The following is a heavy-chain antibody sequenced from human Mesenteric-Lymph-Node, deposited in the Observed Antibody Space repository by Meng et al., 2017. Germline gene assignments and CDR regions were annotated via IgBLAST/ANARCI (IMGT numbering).Heavy chain of an antibody. CDR1: GFTFSNYA. D-gene: IGHD3-10*01. CDR2: IFGIGDDR. J-gene: IGHJ4*02. Sequence: GESLKISCAATGFTFSNYAMSWVRQAPGKGLEWVSSIFGIGDDRSYTDSVTGRFTISRDTSKNTLYLQMNSLRAEDTDISSCAKVFTPAGRNMVWDYWGQGTLVTVSS. V-gene: IGHV3-23*01. CDR3: AKVFTPAGRNMVWDY.